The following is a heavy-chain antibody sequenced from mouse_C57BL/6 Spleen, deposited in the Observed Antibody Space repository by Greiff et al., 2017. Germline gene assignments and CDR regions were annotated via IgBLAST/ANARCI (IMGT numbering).Heavy chain of an antibody. D-gene: IGHD2-4*01. V-gene: IGHV1-55*01. CDR1: GYTFTSYW. CDR2: IYPGSGST. Sequence: QVQLKQPGAELVKPGASVKMSCKASGYTFTSYWITWVKQRPGQGLEWIGDIYPGSGSTNYNEKFKSKATLTVDTSSSTAYMQLSSLTSEDSAVYYCASPYDYDGDFDYWGQGTTLTVSS. J-gene: IGHJ2*01. CDR3: ASPYDYDGDFDY.